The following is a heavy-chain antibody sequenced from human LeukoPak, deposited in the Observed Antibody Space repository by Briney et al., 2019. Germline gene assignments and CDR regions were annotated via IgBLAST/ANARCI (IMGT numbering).Heavy chain of an antibody. CDR3: ARGYYDILTGYYPDY. Sequence: PGGSLRLSCAASGFTFSSYSMNWVRQASGKGLEWVSSISSSSSYIYYADSVKGRFTISRDNAKNSLHLQMNSLRAEDTAVYYCARGYYDILTGYYPDYWGQGTLVTVSS. CDR1: GFTFSSYS. CDR2: ISSSSSYI. V-gene: IGHV3-21*01. J-gene: IGHJ4*02. D-gene: IGHD3-9*01.